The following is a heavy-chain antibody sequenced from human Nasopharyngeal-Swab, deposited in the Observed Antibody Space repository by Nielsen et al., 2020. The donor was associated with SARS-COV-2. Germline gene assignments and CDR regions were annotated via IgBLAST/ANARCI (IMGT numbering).Heavy chain of an antibody. D-gene: IGHD2-2*01. V-gene: IGHV7-4-1*02. J-gene: IGHJ4*02. CDR3: AREGHYCSSTSCAYFDY. Sequence: VRQAPGQGLEGVGWINTNTGNPTYAQGFTGRFVFSLDTSVSTAYPQISSLKAEDTAVYYCAREGHYCSSTSCAYFDYWGQGTLVTVSS. CDR2: INTNTGNP.